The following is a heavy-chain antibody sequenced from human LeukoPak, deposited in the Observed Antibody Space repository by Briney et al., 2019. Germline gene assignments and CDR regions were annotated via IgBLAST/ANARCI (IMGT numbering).Heavy chain of an antibody. CDR2: IIPIFGTA. CDR3: ATAGYSGYVFGLPVY. Sequence: SVTVSCKASGGTFSSYAISWVRQAPGQGLEWMGGIIPIFGTANYAQKFQGRVTITADESTSTAYMELSSLRSEDTAVYYCATAGYSGYVFGLPVYWGQGTLVTVSS. CDR1: GGTFSSYA. D-gene: IGHD5-12*01. J-gene: IGHJ4*02. V-gene: IGHV1-69*01.